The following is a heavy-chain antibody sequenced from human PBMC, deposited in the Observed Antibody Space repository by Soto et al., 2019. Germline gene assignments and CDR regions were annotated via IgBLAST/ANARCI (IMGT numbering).Heavy chain of an antibody. CDR1: GFTFSSYW. J-gene: IGHJ5*02. CDR3: ARARAIAAAGISWFDT. D-gene: IGHD6-13*01. Sequence: EVQLVESGGGLVQLGGSLRLSCAASGFTFSSYWMHWVRQAPGKGLVWVSRINSDVSSTSYADSVKGRFTISRDNAKNTLYLQMNSLRAEDTAVYYCARARAIAAAGISWFDTWGQGTLVTVSS. V-gene: IGHV3-74*01. CDR2: INSDVSST.